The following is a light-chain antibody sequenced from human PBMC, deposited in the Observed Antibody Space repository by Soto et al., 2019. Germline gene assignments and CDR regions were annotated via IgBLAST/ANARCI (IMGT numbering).Light chain of an antibody. CDR3: QQYNNWPET. Sequence: EIVMTQSPATLSVSPEGTATLSCRASQSVGSNLSWYQHKPGQAPRLLIYGASTRATGIPARFSGSGSGTEFTLTISSLQSEDFAVYYCQQYNNWPETFGQGTKVDIK. V-gene: IGKV3-15*01. CDR2: GAS. CDR1: QSVGSN. J-gene: IGKJ1*01.